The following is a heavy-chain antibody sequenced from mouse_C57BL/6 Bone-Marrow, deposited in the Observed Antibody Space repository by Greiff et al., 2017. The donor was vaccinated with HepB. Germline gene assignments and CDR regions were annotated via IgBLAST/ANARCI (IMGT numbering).Heavy chain of an antibody. D-gene: IGHD1-1*01. Sequence: VHVKQSGPELVKPGASVKISCKASGYSFTDYNMNWVKQSNGKSLEWIGVINPNYGTTSYNQKFKGKATLTVDQSSSTAYMQLNSLTSEDSAVYYCARRGYYGSSYLDYWGQGTTLTVSS. J-gene: IGHJ2*01. CDR3: ARRGYYGSSYLDY. V-gene: IGHV1-39*01. CDR1: GYSFTDYN. CDR2: INPNYGTT.